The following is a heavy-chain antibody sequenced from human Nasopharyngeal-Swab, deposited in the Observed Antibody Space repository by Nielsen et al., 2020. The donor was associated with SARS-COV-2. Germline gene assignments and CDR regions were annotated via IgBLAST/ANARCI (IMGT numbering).Heavy chain of an antibody. CDR1: GYSFTSYW. J-gene: IGHJ5*02. V-gene: IGHV5-51*01. Sequence: ESLKISCKGSGYSFTSYWIGWVRQMPGKGLEWMGIIYPGDSDTRYSPSFQGPVTLSADKSISTAYLQWSSLKASDTAMYYCARLDYDILTGWGGFDPWGQGTLVTVSS. CDR3: ARLDYDILTGWGGFDP. CDR2: IYPGDSDT. D-gene: IGHD3-9*01.